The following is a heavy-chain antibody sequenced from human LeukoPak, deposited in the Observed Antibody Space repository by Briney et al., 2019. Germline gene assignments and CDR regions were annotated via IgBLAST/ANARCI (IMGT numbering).Heavy chain of an antibody. V-gene: IGHV3-21*01. Sequence: PGGSLRLSCAASGFTFSNYNINWVRQAPGKGLEWVSSISSRGSYIYYADSVKGRFAISADNAMNSLYLQMNSLRAEDTAVYYCATEGSAIVGAAFDYWGQGTLVTVSS. CDR3: ATEGSAIVGAAFDY. D-gene: IGHD1-26*01. CDR1: GFTFSNYN. CDR2: ISSRGSYI. J-gene: IGHJ4*02.